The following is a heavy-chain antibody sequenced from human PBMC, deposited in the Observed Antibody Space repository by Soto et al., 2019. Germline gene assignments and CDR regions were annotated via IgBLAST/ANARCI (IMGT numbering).Heavy chain of an antibody. D-gene: IGHD3-22*01. V-gene: IGHV3-23*01. Sequence: PGGSLRLSCAASGFTFSNYAMSWVRQGPGKGLEWFSGISGSGDTTYYADSVKGRFTISRDNPKNTLHLQMNSLRAEDTALFYCAKVRDYYDSSGHYYTDAFDIWGQGTMVTVSS. CDR1: GFTFSNYA. CDR3: AKVRDYYDSSGHYYTDAFDI. CDR2: ISGSGDTT. J-gene: IGHJ3*02.